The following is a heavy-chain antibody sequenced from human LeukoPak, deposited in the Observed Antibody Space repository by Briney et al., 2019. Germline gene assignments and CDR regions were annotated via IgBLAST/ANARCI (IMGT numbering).Heavy chain of an antibody. V-gene: IGHV3-23*01. CDR3: ARVDDSNGWPIDY. CDR1: GFTFSSYA. J-gene: IGHJ4*02. D-gene: IGHD6-19*01. CDR2: ISGSGGST. Sequence: PGGSLRLSCAASGFTFSSYAMSWVRQAPGKGLEWVSAISGSGGSTYYADSVKGRFTISRDNAKNSLYLQMNSLTAEDTAVYYCARVDDSNGWPIDYWGQGTLVTVSS.